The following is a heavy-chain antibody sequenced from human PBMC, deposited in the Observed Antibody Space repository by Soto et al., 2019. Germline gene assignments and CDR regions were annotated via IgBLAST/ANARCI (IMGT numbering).Heavy chain of an antibody. Sequence: SGGSLRLSCAASGFTFSSYWMHWVRRAPGKGLVWVSRINSDGSSTSYADSVKGRFAISRDNAKNTLYLQMNSLRAEDTAVYYCARDPGFDCSGGSCYGEFDYWGQGTLVTVSS. CDR1: GFTFSSYW. J-gene: IGHJ4*02. CDR2: INSDGSST. CDR3: ARDPGFDCSGGSCYGEFDY. D-gene: IGHD2-15*01. V-gene: IGHV3-74*01.